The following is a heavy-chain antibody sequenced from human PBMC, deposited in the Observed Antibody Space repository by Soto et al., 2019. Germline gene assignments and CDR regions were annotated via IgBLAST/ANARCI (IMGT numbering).Heavy chain of an antibody. V-gene: IGHV4-59*08. D-gene: IGHD1-26*01. CDR3: ARHVSGSYYGMDV. CDR1: GGSISSYY. Sequence: PSETLSLTCTVSGGSISSYYWSWIRQPPGKGLEWIGYIYYSGSTNYNPSLKSRVTISVDTSKNQFSLKLSSVTAADTAVYYCARHVSGSYYGMDVWGQGTTVTVSS. J-gene: IGHJ6*02. CDR2: IYYSGST.